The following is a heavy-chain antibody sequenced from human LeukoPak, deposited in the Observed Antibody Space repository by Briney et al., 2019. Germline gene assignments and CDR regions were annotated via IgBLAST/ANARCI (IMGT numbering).Heavy chain of an antibody. V-gene: IGHV4-59*01. D-gene: IGHD2-2*01. J-gene: IGHJ4*02. CDR1: GGSISSYY. Sequence: SETLSLTCTVSGGSISSYYWSWIRQPPGRGLEWIGYIYYSGSTNYNPSLKSRVTISVDTSKNQFSLKLSSVTAADTAVYYCARGGTYCSSTSCYFDYWGQGTLVTVSS. CDR2: IYYSGST. CDR3: ARGGTYCSSTSCYFDY.